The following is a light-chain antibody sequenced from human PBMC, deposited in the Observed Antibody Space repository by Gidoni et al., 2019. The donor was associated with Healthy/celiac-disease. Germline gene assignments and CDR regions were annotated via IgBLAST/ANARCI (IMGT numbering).Light chain of an antibody. Sequence: IVFTQSPVTLSLSPGERATLSCRASQSVSSSYLAWYQQKPGQAPRLLIYGASRRATGIPDRVSGSGSGTDFTLNISRLEPEDFAVYYCQQYGRSSRYTFGQGTKLEIK. J-gene: IGKJ2*01. CDR1: QSVSSSY. CDR2: GAS. V-gene: IGKV3-20*01. CDR3: QQYGRSSRYT.